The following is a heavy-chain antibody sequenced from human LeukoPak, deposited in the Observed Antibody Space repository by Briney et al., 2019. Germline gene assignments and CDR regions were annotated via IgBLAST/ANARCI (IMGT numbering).Heavy chain of an antibody. CDR3: ARDTGD. CDR1: GFTVSNNY. CDR2: IYSGGDT. V-gene: IGHV3-53*01. D-gene: IGHD7-27*01. J-gene: IGHJ4*02. Sequence: GGSLRLSCAASGFTVSNNYRSWVRQAPGKALEWVSIIYSGGDTYYADSVKGRFTISRDNSRNTLYLQMNSLRAEDTAMYYCARDTGDWGQGTLVTVSS.